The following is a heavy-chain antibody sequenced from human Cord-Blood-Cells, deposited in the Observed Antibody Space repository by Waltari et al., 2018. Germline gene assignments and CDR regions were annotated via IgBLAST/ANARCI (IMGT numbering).Heavy chain of an antibody. D-gene: IGHD4-4*01. J-gene: IGHJ4*02. CDR2: IYYSGST. V-gene: IGHV4-59*01. CDR3: ARGSGNYFVDY. Sequence: QVQLQESGPGLVKPSETLSLTCPVSGGSISSYYWSWIRQPPGKGLEWIGYIYYSGSTNYNPSLKSRVTISVDTSKNQFSLKLSSVTAADTAVYYCARGSGNYFVDYWGQGTLVTVSS. CDR1: GGSISSYY.